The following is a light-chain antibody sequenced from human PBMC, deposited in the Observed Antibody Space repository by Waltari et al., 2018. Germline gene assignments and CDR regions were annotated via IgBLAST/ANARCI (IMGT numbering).Light chain of an antibody. V-gene: IGKV1-33*01. J-gene: IGKJ2*01. CDR3: QQYDDFPPYT. Sequence: DIQMTQSPSSLSASLGDRITITCQASQDISNHLNWYQQKAGKAPKLLIYDASNLEIGVPSRFSGRGSGTHFTFTISSLQPEDVATYYCQQYDDFPPYTFGQGTKVDIK. CDR2: DAS. CDR1: QDISNH.